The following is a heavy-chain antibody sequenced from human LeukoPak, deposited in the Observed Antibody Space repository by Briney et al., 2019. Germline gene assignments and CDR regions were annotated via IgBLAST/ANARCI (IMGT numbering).Heavy chain of an antibody. Sequence: GGSLRLSCAASGFTFSSYSMNWVRQAPGKALEWVSSISSSSSYIYYADSLKGRFTISRDNAKNSLYLQMNSLRAEDTAVYYCARDPLIAAAGRGFFDYWGQGTLVTVSS. CDR2: ISSSSSYI. D-gene: IGHD6-13*01. CDR1: GFTFSSYS. CDR3: ARDPLIAAAGRGFFDY. V-gene: IGHV3-21*01. J-gene: IGHJ4*02.